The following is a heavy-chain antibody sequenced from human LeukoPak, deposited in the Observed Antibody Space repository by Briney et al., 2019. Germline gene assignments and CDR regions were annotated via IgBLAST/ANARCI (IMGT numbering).Heavy chain of an antibody. J-gene: IGHJ6*03. CDR3: ARVRRVGVVVAATSYYYYYYMDV. CDR2: IYPGDSDT. CDR1: GYSFTSYW. D-gene: IGHD2-15*01. Sequence: GESLKISCKGSGYSFTSYWIGWVRQMPGKGLEWMGIIYPGDSDTRYSPSFQGQVTISADKSISTAYLQWSSLKASDTAMYYCARVRRVGVVVAATSYYYYYYMDVWGKGTTVTISS. V-gene: IGHV5-51*01.